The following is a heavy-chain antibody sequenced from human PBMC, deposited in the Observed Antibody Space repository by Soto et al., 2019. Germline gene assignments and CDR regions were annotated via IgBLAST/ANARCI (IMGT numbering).Heavy chain of an antibody. Sequence: GESLKISCKGSGYSFTSYWIGGVRQMPGKGLEWMGIIYPGDSDTRYSPSFQGQVTISADKSISTAYLQWSSLKASDTAMYYCARHVQLVSGRYYYYYGMDVWGQGTTVTVSS. J-gene: IGHJ6*02. CDR3: ARHVQLVSGRYYYYYGMDV. CDR1: GYSFTSYW. V-gene: IGHV5-51*01. D-gene: IGHD6-6*01. CDR2: IYPGDSDT.